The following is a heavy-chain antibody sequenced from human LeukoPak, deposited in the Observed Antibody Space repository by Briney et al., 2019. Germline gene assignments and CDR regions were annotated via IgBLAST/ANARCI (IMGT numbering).Heavy chain of an antibody. CDR1: GYIFTVYY. V-gene: IGHV1-2*02. D-gene: IGHD6-19*01. CDR3: ARSLRYSSGRRENWFDP. CDR2: INPNTGAT. Sequence: ASVKVSCKASGYIFTVYYMHWVRQAPGQGPEWMGWINPNTGATNYAQKFQGRVTMARDTSISTAYMELSRLRSDDTAVYYCARSLRYSSGRRENWFDPWGRGTLVTVSS. J-gene: IGHJ5*02.